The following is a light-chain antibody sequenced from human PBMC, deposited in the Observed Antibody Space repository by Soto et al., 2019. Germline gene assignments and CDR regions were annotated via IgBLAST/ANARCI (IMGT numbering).Light chain of an antibody. Sequence: EIVCTHYPGTLSLSPVKRVTLSCRASQSVSSSYLAWYQQKPGQAPRLLIYGASSRPTGIPDRFSGSGSGTDFTLTISRLETEDFAVYYCQQYGSSSTFGQGARLEIK. CDR2: GAS. J-gene: IGKJ5*01. CDR3: QQYGSSST. V-gene: IGKV3-20*01. CDR1: QSVSSSY.